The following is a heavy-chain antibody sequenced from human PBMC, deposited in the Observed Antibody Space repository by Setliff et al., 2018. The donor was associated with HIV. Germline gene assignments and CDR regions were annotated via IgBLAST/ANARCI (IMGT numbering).Heavy chain of an antibody. V-gene: IGHV1-69*10. Sequence: SVKVSCKASGGTFSSYAISWVRQAPGQGLEWMGGIIPILGIANYAQKFQGRVTIAADKSTSTAYMELSSLRSEDTAVYYCARGRVLRGYYYYYMDVWGKGTTVTVSS. D-gene: IGHD3-3*01. CDR2: IIPILGIA. J-gene: IGHJ6*03. CDR1: GGTFSSYA. CDR3: ARGRVLRGYYYYYMDV.